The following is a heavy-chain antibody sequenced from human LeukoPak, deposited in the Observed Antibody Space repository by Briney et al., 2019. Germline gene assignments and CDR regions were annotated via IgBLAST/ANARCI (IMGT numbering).Heavy chain of an antibody. V-gene: IGHV5-51*01. CDR3: ARQEYCGSSNWYEPTAEFDY. J-gene: IGHJ4*02. CDR1: EYSLTYYW. Sequence: GEALKISCKCSEYSLTYYWIGWVRPMPGKGVEGMGIIYPGDSDTRYSPSWQGQVTISADKSITTAYLQWGSLKASDTAIYYCARQEYCGSSNWYEPTAEFDYWGQGTLVTVSS. D-gene: IGHD2-2*01. CDR2: IYPGDSDT.